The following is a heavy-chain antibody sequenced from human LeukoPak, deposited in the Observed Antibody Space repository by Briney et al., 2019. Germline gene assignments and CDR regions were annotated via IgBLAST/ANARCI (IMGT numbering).Heavy chain of an antibody. V-gene: IGHV1-69*04. CDR2: IIPILGIA. J-gene: IGHJ4*02. CDR3: ARDVSGGDYFDY. D-gene: IGHD3-10*01. Sequence: SVKVSCTASGGTFSSYTISWVRQAPGQGLEWMGRIIPILGIANYAQKFQGRVTITADKSTSTAYMEQSSLRSEDTAVYYCARDVSGGDYFDYWGQGTLVTVSS. CDR1: GGTFSSYT.